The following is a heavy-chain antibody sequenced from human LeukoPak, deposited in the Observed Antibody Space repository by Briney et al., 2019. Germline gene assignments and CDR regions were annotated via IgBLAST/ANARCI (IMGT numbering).Heavy chain of an antibody. Sequence: QTGGSLRLSCAASGFTFSDYYMSWIRQAPGKGLKWVSYISSSGSGGSTYYADSVKGRFTISRDNSKNTLYLQMNSLRAEDTAVYYCAKDVDTAMVTYLSDYWGQGTLVTVSS. CDR1: GFTFSDYY. V-gene: IGHV3-23*01. D-gene: IGHD5-18*01. CDR3: AKDVDTAMVTYLSDY. CDR2: ISSSGSGGST. J-gene: IGHJ4*02.